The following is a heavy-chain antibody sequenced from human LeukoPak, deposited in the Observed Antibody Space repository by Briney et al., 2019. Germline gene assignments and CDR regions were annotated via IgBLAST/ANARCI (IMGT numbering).Heavy chain of an antibody. J-gene: IGHJ4*02. CDR2: IWYDGSNK. Sequence: GGSLRLSRAASGFTFSSYGMHWVRQAPGKGLEWVAVIWYDGSNKYYADSVKGRFTISRDNSKNTLYLQMNSLRAEDTAVYYCAKASGTDQRCYYFDYWGQGTLVTVSS. D-gene: IGHD4-17*01. CDR3: AKASGTDQRCYYFDY. V-gene: IGHV3-30*02. CDR1: GFTFSSYG.